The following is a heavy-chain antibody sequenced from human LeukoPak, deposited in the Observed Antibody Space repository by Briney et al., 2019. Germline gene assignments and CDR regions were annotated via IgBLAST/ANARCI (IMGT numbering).Heavy chain of an antibody. CDR2: INPNTGGT. CDR1: GYTFTGYY. J-gene: IGHJ5*02. Sequence: GASVKVSCKASGYTFTGYYIHWVRQAPGQGLEWMGRINPNTGGTDYAQKFQGRVTMTRDTSITTAYMELSRLTSDDTAIYYCAKAPPSITAAGYWLGPWGQGALVTVSS. V-gene: IGHV1-2*06. CDR3: AKAPPSITAAGYWLGP. D-gene: IGHD6-13*01.